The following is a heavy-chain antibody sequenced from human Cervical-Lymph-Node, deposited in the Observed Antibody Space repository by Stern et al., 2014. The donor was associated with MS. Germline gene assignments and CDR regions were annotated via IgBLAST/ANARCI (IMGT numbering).Heavy chain of an antibody. V-gene: IGHV4-39*01. D-gene: IGHD3-9*01. CDR2: IYYSSST. CDR3: ARLTDVLTGYYMGFFDY. Sequence: QVQLQESGPGLVKPLETLSLTCTVSGGSGSSRSHFWGWVRQPPRKGLEWLGRIYYSSSTYYFPSLKSRLTTFVGISPDRVSLRLTSVTAADTAVYYCARLTDVLTGYYMGFFDYWGQGALVTVSS. CDR1: GGSGSSRSHF. J-gene: IGHJ4*02.